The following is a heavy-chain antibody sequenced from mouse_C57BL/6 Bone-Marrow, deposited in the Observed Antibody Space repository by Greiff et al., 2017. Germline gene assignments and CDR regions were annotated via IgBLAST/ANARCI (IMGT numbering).Heavy chain of an antibody. V-gene: IGHV1-63*01. CDR3: ARREYYYAMDY. CDR2: IYPGGGYT. Sequence: VQLQQSGAELVRPGTSVKMSCKASGYTFTNYWIGWAKQRPGHGLEWIGDIYPGGGYTNYNEKFKGQATLTADKSSSTAYMQFSSLTSEDSAIYYCARREYYYAMDYWGQGTSVTVSS. J-gene: IGHJ4*01. CDR1: GYTFTNYW.